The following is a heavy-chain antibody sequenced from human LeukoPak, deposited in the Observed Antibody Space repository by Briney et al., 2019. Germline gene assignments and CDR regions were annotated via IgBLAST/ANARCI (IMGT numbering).Heavy chain of an antibody. J-gene: IGHJ4*02. CDR1: GFTFSSYA. CDR3: VKDPNYYGSGRRGNYFDY. V-gene: IGHV3-64D*06. CDR2: ISSNGGST. D-gene: IGHD3-10*01. Sequence: GGSLRLSCSASGFTFSSYAMHWVRQAPGKGLEYVSAISSNGGSTYYADSVKGRFTISRDNSKNTLYLQMSSLRAEDTAVYYCVKDPNYYGSGRRGNYFDYWGQGTLVTVSS.